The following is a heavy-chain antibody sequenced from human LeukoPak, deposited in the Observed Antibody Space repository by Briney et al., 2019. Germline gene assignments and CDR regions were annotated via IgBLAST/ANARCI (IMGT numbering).Heavy chain of an antibody. CDR3: ARDRRSGYSGYDYGAFDH. V-gene: IGHV3-21*01. J-gene: IGHJ4*02. D-gene: IGHD5-12*01. CDR1: GFTFSSYG. Sequence: GGSLRLSCAASGFTFSSYGMNWVRQAPGKGLEWVSSISSSSGYLYYTDSLKGRFTISRDNAKNSLYLQMNSLRAEDTAVYYCARDRRSGYSGYDYGAFDHWGQGTLVTVSS. CDR2: ISSSSGYL.